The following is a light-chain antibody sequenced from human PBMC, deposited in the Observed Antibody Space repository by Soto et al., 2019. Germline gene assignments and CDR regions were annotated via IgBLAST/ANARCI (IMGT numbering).Light chain of an antibody. CDR1: QNINRY. V-gene: IGKV1-5*01. Sequence: DIQMTQSPSTLSEFVGDTVTITCRASQNINRYLAWYQQKPGKAPKLLIYDASSLESGVPSRFSGSGSGTEFTLTISSLQPDDFATYYCQQYNSYPLTFGGGT. CDR3: QQYNSYPLT. CDR2: DAS. J-gene: IGKJ4*01.